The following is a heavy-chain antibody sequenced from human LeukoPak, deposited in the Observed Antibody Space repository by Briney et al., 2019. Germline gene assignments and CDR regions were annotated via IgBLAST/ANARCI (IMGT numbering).Heavy chain of an antibody. D-gene: IGHD6-13*01. CDR1: GFTFSSYG. V-gene: IGHV3-30*18. Sequence: PGRSPRLSCAASGFTFSSYGMHWVRQAPGKGLEWVAVISYDGNNKYYADSVKGRFTISRDNSKNSLYLQMNSLRAEDTAVYYCAKDSLPYSSSWYDYWGQGTLVTVSS. J-gene: IGHJ4*02. CDR3: AKDSLPYSSSWYDY. CDR2: ISYDGNNK.